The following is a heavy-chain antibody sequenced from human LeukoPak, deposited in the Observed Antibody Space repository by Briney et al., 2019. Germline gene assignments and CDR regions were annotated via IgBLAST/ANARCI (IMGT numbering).Heavy chain of an antibody. J-gene: IGHJ4*02. D-gene: IGHD2-15*01. CDR3: ARGWPSYYFDY. Sequence: GGSLRLSCAASGFTFSSYSMSWVRQAPGKGLEWVSSVGSSSSYIYYADSVRGRFTISRDSAKNSLYLQMNGLRAEDTAVYYCARGWPSYYFDYWGQGTLVTVSS. CDR2: VGSSSSYI. CDR1: GFTFSSYS. V-gene: IGHV3-21*01.